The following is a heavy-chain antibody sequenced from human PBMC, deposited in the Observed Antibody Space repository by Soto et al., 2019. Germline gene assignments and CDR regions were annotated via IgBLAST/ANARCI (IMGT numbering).Heavy chain of an antibody. Sequence: PGGSLRLSCAASGFTFRGYSMNWVRQAPGKGLEWLSYINSGSDTIYYADSVRGRFTISRDNAKNSLYLQMNSLRVEDSAVYYCARPKRDDVYYYYYMAVWGKGTSVTVSS. D-gene: IGHD3-10*02. J-gene: IGHJ6*03. CDR2: INSGSDTI. V-gene: IGHV3-48*01. CDR1: GFTFRGYS. CDR3: ARPKRDDVYYYYYMAV.